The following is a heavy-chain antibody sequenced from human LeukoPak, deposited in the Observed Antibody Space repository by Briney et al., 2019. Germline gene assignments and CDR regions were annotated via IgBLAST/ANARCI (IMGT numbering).Heavy chain of an antibody. CDR3: AELGITMIGGV. CDR1: GFTFDDYG. CDR2: INWNGGST. Sequence: GALRLSCAASGFTFDDYGMSWVRQAPGKGLEWVSGINWNGGSTGYADSVKGRFTISRDNAKNSLYLQMNSLRAEDTAVYYCAELGITMIGGVWGKGTTVTISS. J-gene: IGHJ6*04. D-gene: IGHD3-10*02. V-gene: IGHV3-20*04.